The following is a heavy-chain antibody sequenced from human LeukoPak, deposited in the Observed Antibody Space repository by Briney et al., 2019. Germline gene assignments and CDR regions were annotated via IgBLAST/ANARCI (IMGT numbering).Heavy chain of an antibody. J-gene: IGHJ6*02. CDR3: ARGRQHYYYYGMDV. V-gene: IGHV4-39*07. Sequence: SETLSLTCTVSGGSISSSSYYWGWIRQPPGKGPEWIGSIYYSGSTNYNPSLKSRVTISVDTSKNQFSLKLSSVTAADTAVYYCARGRQHYYYYGMDVWGQGTTVTVSS. CDR2: IYYSGST. CDR1: GGSISSSSYY.